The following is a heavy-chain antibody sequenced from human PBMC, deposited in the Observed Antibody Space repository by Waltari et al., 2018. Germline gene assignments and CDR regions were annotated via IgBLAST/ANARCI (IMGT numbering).Heavy chain of an antibody. CDR2: MQYRGST. Sequence: QLQLQESGPGLVKPSETLSLTCTVSGGSISTNYNWGWIRQPPGKGLEWMGNMQYRGSTFYNPSLESRVTISLYTWKNQFSLRRSSVGAADTAVYFCGRIAFGDEGGYFQYWGQGTLVTVSS. V-gene: IGHV4-39*01. J-gene: IGHJ1*01. CDR3: GRIAFGDEGGYFQY. D-gene: IGHD4-17*01. CDR1: GGSISTNYN.